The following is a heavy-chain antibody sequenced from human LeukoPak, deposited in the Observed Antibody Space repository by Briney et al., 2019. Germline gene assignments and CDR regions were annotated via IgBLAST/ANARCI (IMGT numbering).Heavy chain of an antibody. J-gene: IGHJ3*02. CDR2: ITADNGNT. CDR1: GGTFNTYA. D-gene: IGHD6-13*01. Sequence: ASVKVSCKASGGTFNTYAISWVRQAPGQGLEWMGWITADNGNTNYAQKFQGRVTMTTDTSTSTVYMELRSLRSDDTAVYYCARVQSSSWGYAFDIWGQGTMVTVSS. V-gene: IGHV1-18*01. CDR3: ARVQSSSWGYAFDI.